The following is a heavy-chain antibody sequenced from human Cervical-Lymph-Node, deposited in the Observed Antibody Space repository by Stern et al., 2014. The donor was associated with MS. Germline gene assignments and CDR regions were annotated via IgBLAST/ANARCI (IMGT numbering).Heavy chain of an antibody. CDR2: ISYSGNT. D-gene: IGHD4-17*01. J-gene: IGHJ4*02. CDR3: ARDNGLRVEQFFDY. Sequence: QVQLQESGPGLVKPSQTLSLTCTVSGASLSSLNYYWSWIRQRPGKGLEWIGFISYSGNTNYNPSLKSRVTVSADTSKTQFSLRLISVTAADTAVYYCARDNGLRVEQFFDYWGQGILVTVSS. CDR1: GASLSSLNYY. V-gene: IGHV4-31*03.